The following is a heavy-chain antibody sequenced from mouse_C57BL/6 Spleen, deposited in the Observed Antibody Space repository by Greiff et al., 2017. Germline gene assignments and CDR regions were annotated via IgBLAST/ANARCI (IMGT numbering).Heavy chain of an antibody. V-gene: IGHV1-55*01. CDR2: IYPGSGST. Sequence: VQLQQPGAELVKPGASVKMSCKASGYTFTSYWITWVKQRPGQGLEWIGDIYPGSGSTNYNEKFKSKATLTVDTSSSTAYMQLSSLTSEDSAVYYCARGSDYYGSSYLYYFDYWGKGTTLTVSS. CDR1: GYTFTSYW. J-gene: IGHJ2*01. CDR3: ARGSDYYGSSYLYYFDY. D-gene: IGHD1-1*01.